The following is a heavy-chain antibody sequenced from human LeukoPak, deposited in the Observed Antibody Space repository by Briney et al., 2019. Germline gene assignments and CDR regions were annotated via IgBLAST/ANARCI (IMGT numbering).Heavy chain of an antibody. CDR3: ARDLTAWKDNWFDP. V-gene: IGHV1-2*02. Sequence: GASVKVSRKASGYTFTGYYMHWVRQAPGQGLEWMGWINPNSGGTNYAQKFQGRVTMTRDTSISTAYMELSRLRSDDTAVYYCARDLTAWKDNWFDPWGQGTLVTVSS. J-gene: IGHJ5*02. CDR1: GYTFTGYY. D-gene: IGHD1-1*01. CDR2: INPNSGGT.